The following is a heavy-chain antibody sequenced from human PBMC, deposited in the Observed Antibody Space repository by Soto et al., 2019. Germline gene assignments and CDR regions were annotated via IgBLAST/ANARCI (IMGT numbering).Heavy chain of an antibody. CDR1: GFTFSSYG. J-gene: IGHJ4*02. D-gene: IGHD3-10*01. CDR3: ARLGEEGDYCDY. CDR2: IWYDGSKK. V-gene: IGHV3-33*01. Sequence: QVQLVESGGGVVQPGRSLRLSCAASGFTFSSYGMHWVRQAPGKGLEWVAVIWYDGSKKYYADSVKGRFTISRDNSKNTLYLQMNCLSAEDTAVYYCARLGEEGDYCDYWGQGTLVTVSS.